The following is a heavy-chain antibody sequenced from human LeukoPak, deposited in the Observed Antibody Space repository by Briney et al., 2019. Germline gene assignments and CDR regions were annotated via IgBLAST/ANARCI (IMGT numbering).Heavy chain of an antibody. Sequence: GGSVRLSCAASGFTFSSYSMNWVRQAPGKGLEWVSSISSTTNYIYYADSVRGRFTISRDNAKNSLYLQMNSLRAEDTAVYYCASLRYSGYDADYWGQGTLVTVSS. CDR2: ISSTTNYI. J-gene: IGHJ4*02. V-gene: IGHV3-21*01. CDR1: GFTFSSYS. CDR3: ASLRYSGYDADY. D-gene: IGHD5-12*01.